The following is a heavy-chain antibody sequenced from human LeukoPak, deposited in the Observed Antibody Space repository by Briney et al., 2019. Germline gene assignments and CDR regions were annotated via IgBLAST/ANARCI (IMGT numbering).Heavy chain of an antibody. Sequence: GGSLRLSCAASGSTFSSYDMYWVRQATGKGLEWVSAIGTAGDPYYPDSVKGRFTISRENAKNSLYLQMNSLRAGDTAVYYCARGKGMYYFDYWGQGTLVTVSS. J-gene: IGHJ4*02. CDR3: ARGKGMYYFDY. CDR2: IGTAGDP. V-gene: IGHV3-13*05. CDR1: GSTFSSYD.